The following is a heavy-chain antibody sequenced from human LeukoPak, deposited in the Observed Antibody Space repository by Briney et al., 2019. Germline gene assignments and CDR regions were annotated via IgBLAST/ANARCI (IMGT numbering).Heavy chain of an antibody. CDR2: IYSGGST. Sequence: GGSLRLSCAASGFTVSSNYMSWVRQAPGKGLEWVSVIYSGGSTYYADSVKGRFTISRDNSKNTLYLQMNSLRAEDTAVYYCARAHDYGDYGLGYYYYGMDVWGQGTTVTVSS. V-gene: IGHV3-53*01. CDR3: ARAHDYGDYGLGYYYYGMDV. CDR1: GFTVSSNY. D-gene: IGHD4-17*01. J-gene: IGHJ6*02.